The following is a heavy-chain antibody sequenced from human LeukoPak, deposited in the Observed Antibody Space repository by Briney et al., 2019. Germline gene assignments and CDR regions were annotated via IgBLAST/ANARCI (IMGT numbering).Heavy chain of an antibody. CDR3: AKGIVVSFYFDY. D-gene: IGHD2-2*01. Sequence: GGSLRLSCAASGFTFSSYAMSWVRQAPGKGLEWVSAISGSGGSTNYADSVKGRFTISRDNSKNTLYLQMNSLRAEDTAVYYCAKGIVVSFYFDYWGQGTLVTVSS. CDR2: ISGSGGST. CDR1: GFTFSSYA. J-gene: IGHJ4*02. V-gene: IGHV3-23*01.